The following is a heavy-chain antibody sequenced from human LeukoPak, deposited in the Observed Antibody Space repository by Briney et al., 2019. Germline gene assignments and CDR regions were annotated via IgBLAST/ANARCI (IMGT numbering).Heavy chain of an antibody. V-gene: IGHV4-4*07. J-gene: IGHJ6*02. CDR1: GGSISNYY. Sequence: SETLSLTCTVSGGSISNYYWSWIRQPDGKGLEWIGRIYTSGSPNYNPSLKSRVTMSLDTSKSQFSLKLSSVTAADTAVYYCARGDCISSSCNSFYGMDVWGQGTTVTVSS. CDR3: ARGDCISSSCNSFYGMDV. D-gene: IGHD2-2*01. CDR2: IYTSGSP.